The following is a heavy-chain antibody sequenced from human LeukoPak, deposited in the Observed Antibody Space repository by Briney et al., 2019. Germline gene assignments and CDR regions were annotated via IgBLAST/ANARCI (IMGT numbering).Heavy chain of an antibody. CDR1: GGSISSSSYY. CDR3: ARGYGNGELFSKQ. J-gene: IGHJ4*02. Sequence: PSETLSLTCTVSGGSISSSSYYWGWIRQPPGKGLEWIGSIYYSGSTYYNPSLKSRVTISVDTSKNQFSLKLSSVTAADTAVYYCARGYGNGELFSKQWGQGTLVTVSS. CDR2: IYYSGST. D-gene: IGHD3-10*01. V-gene: IGHV4-39*01.